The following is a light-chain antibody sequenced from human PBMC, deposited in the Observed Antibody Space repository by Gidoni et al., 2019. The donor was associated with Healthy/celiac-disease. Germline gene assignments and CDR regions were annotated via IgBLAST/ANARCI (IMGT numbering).Light chain of an antibody. J-gene: IGKJ2*01. CDR1: QDISNY. Sequence: DIQMTQSPSSLSASVGDRVTITCQASQDISNYLNWNQQKPGKAPKLLIYDASNLETGVPSRFSGSGSGTDFTFTISSLQPEDIATYYCQQYDNLPVYTFGQGTKLEIK. V-gene: IGKV1-33*01. CDR3: QQYDNLPVYT. CDR2: DAS.